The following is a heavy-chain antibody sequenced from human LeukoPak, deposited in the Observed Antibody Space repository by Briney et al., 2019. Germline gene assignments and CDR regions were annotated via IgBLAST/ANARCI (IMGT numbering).Heavy chain of an antibody. Sequence: SETLSLTCTVSGGSISSYYWGWIRQSPGKGLEWIGSIYHSGRTYYNPSLKSRVTISVDTSKNQFSLKVSSVTAADTAVYYCARGLWFGESNFDYWGQGTLVTVSS. CDR2: IYHSGRT. J-gene: IGHJ4*02. CDR1: GGSISSYY. D-gene: IGHD3-10*01. CDR3: ARGLWFGESNFDY. V-gene: IGHV4-38-2*02.